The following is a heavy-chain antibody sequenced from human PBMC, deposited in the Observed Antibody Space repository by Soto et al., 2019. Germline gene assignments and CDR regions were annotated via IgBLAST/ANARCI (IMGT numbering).Heavy chain of an antibody. CDR2: IYYSGST. V-gene: IGHV4-39*01. Sequence: SETLSLTCTVSGGSISSSSYYWGWIRQPPGKGLEWIGSIYYSGSTYYNPSLKSRVTISVDTSKNQFSLKLSSVTAADTAVYYCARLAKSWYFDYWGQGTLVTVSS. D-gene: IGHD5-12*01. CDR1: GGSISSSSYY. J-gene: IGHJ4*02. CDR3: ARLAKSWYFDY.